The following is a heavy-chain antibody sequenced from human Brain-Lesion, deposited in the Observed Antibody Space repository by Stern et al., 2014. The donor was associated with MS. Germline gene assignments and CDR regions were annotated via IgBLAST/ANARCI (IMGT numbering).Heavy chain of an antibody. CDR1: GYTLTELS. D-gene: IGHD1-26*01. J-gene: IGHJ4*02. CDR2: FAPEDGET. Sequence: VQLVQSGAEVKKPGASVKVSCKVSGYTLTELSMPWVRPAPRQGLERMGGFAPEDGETSYAQKFQGRVTMTEDTSTDTAYMELSSLRSEDTAVYYCATLSPGAGGNYYRHFDYWGQGTLVTVSS. V-gene: IGHV1-24*01. CDR3: ATLSPGAGGNYYRHFDY.